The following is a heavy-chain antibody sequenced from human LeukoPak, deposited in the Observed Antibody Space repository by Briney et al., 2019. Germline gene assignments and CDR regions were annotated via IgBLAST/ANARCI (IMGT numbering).Heavy chain of an antibody. Sequence: PSETLSLTCAVYGGSFSGYYWSWIRQPPGKGLEWIGEINHSGSTNYNPSLKSRVTISVDTSKNQFSLKLSSVTAADTAVYCCARAGSGWYGYWGQGTLVTVSS. V-gene: IGHV4-34*01. D-gene: IGHD6-19*01. J-gene: IGHJ4*02. CDR2: INHSGST. CDR1: GGSFSGYY. CDR3: ARAGSGWYGY.